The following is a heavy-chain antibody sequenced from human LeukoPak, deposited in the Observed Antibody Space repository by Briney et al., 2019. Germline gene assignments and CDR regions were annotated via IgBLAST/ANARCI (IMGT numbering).Heavy chain of an antibody. CDR3: ATGLGHYYDY. Sequence: GGSLRLSCAASGISFNNYWMHWVRQAPGKGLVWVSRVNSDGSSTVYADPVKGRFTISRDNARTTVYLQMSSLRLDDTATYYCATGLGHYYDYWGQGSLVIVSS. D-gene: IGHD3-22*01. V-gene: IGHV3-74*01. CDR1: GISFNNYW. CDR2: VNSDGSST. J-gene: IGHJ4*02.